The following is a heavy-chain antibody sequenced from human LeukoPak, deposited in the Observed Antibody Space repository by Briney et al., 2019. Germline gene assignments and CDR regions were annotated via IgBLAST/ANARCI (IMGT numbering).Heavy chain of an antibody. CDR1: GINIRSNW. CDR2: VNSEGSRT. CDR3: ARDAPTGRTKFEH. J-gene: IGHJ1*01. Sequence: GGSLRLSCAAPGINIRSNWMHWVRQAPGTGLVWVARVNSEGSRTTYADSVKGRFTISRDNAKNILYLQMHGLGAEDTAVYYCARDAPTGRTKFEHWGQGTLVTVSS. D-gene: IGHD1-14*01. V-gene: IGHV3-74*01.